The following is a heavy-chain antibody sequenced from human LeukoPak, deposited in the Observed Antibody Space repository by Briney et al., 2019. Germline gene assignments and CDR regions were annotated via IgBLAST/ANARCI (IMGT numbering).Heavy chain of an antibody. CDR3: AKVIVVVPAAMDGRYYFDY. Sequence: GGSLRLSCAASGFTFSSYAMSWVRQAPGKGLEWVSAISGNGGSTYYADSVKGRFTISRDNSKNTLYLQMDSLRAEDTAVYYCAKVIVVVPAAMDGRYYFDYWGQGTLVTVSS. D-gene: IGHD2-2*01. CDR2: ISGNGGST. J-gene: IGHJ4*02. V-gene: IGHV3-23*01. CDR1: GFTFSSYA.